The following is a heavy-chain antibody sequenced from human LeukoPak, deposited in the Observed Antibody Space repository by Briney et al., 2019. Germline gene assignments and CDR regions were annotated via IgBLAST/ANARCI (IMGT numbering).Heavy chain of an antibody. D-gene: IGHD1-20*01. V-gene: IGHV3-21*01. CDR3: AKDLSYNWNYFDY. Sequence: PGGSLRLSCAASGFTFSSYNMNWVRQAPGQGLEWVSSITSGSSYIYYADSVKGRFTISRDNSKNTLYLQMNSLRAEDTAVYYCAKDLSYNWNYFDYWGQGTLVTVSS. CDR2: ITSGSSYI. CDR1: GFTFSSYN. J-gene: IGHJ4*02.